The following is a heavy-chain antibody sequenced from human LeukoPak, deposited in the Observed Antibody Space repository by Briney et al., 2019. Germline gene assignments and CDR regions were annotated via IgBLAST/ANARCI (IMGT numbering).Heavy chain of an antibody. J-gene: IGHJ4*02. CDR1: GYTFTGYY. D-gene: IGHD5-24*01. CDR3: ARRAVGGDGYNI. Sequence: GASVKVSCKASGYTFTGYYMHWVRQAPGQGLEWMGWINPNSGGTNYAQEFQGRVTMTRDTSISTAYMELSRLRSDDTAVYYCARRAVGGDGYNIWGQGTLVTVSS. V-gene: IGHV1-2*02. CDR2: INPNSGGT.